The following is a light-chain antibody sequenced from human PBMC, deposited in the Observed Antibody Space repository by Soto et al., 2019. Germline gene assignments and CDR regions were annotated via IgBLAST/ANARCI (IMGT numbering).Light chain of an antibody. CDR3: QQHGSGPWT. V-gene: IGKV3-20*01. CDR2: VAS. CDR1: QSVSSNN. Sequence: EIVLTQSPDTLSLSPGERATLSCRASQSVSSNNLAWYQHKPGQPPRLLIYVASRRATGLPDRFSGSGSGSEFTRTITRLEPEDFAVYYCQQHGSGPWTFGQGTKVEIK. J-gene: IGKJ1*01.